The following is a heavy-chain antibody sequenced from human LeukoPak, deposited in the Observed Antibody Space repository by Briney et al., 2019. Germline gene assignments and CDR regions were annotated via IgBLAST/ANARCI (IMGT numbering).Heavy chain of an antibody. D-gene: IGHD5-12*01. J-gene: IGHJ6*02. CDR2: ISSSGSTI. CDR3: AREDSGYDLGRYYYGMDV. V-gene: IGHV3-11*01. Sequence: PGGSLRLPCAASGFTFSDYHMSWIRQAPGKGLEWVSYISSSGSTIYYADSVKGRFTISRDNAKNSLYLQMNGLRAEDTAVYYCAREDSGYDLGRYYYGMDVWGQGTTVTVSS. CDR1: GFTFSDYH.